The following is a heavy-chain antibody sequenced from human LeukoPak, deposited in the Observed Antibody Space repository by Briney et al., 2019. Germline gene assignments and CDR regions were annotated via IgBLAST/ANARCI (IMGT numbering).Heavy chain of an antibody. CDR2: ISDSGGSA. D-gene: IGHD3-22*01. CDR3: ARDLGQYYDTSDNWFDP. CDR1: GFTFNTYA. J-gene: IGHJ5*02. V-gene: IGHV3-23*01. Sequence: GGSLRLSCAASGFTFNTYAMSWVRRAPGKGLEWVSAISDSGGSAYYADSVKGRFTISRDNSKNTLYLQMNSLRAEDTAVYYCARDLGQYYDTSDNWFDPWGQGTLVTVSS.